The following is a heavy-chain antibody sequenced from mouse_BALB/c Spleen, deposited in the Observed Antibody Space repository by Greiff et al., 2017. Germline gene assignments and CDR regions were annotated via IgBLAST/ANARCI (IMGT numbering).Heavy chain of an antibody. V-gene: IGHV2-2*02. CDR2: IWSGGST. CDR3: ARKGYDPDYYAMDY. Sequence: VMLVESGPGLVQPSQSLSITCTVSGFSLTSYGVHWVRQSPGKGLEWLGVIWSGGSTDYNAAFISRLSISKDNSKSQVFFKMNSLQANDTAIYYCARKGYDPDYYAMDYWGQGTSVTVSS. CDR1: GFSLTSYG. J-gene: IGHJ4*01. D-gene: IGHD2-14*01.